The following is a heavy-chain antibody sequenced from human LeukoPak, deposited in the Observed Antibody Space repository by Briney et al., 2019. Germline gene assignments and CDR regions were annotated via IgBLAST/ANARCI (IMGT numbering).Heavy chain of an antibody. V-gene: IGHV3-72*01. CDR1: GFTFSDHY. D-gene: IGHD6-13*01. J-gene: IGHJ4*02. Sequence: PGGSLRLSCAASGFTFSDHYMDWVRQAPGKGLEWVGRIRNKANSYTTDYAASVKGRFTISRDDSRSSLYLQMNSLKTEDTSVYYCTRVYSSSWSGSYFWGQGTLVTVTS. CDR2: IRNKANSYTT. CDR3: TRVYSSSWSGSYF.